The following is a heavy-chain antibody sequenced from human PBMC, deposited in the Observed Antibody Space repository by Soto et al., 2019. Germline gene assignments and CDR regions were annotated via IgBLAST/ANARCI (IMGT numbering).Heavy chain of an antibody. CDR3: AREVGGGRQYYFDS. Sequence: GSSVKVSCKASGYTFTSYYMHWVRQAPGQGLEWMGIINPSDGSTSYAQKFQGRVTMTRDTSTSTAYMELTTLRSDDTAVYYCAREVGGGRQYYFDSWGLGTLVTVSS. J-gene: IGHJ4*02. CDR2: INPSDGST. D-gene: IGHD3-16*01. CDR1: GYTFTSYY. V-gene: IGHV1-46*01.